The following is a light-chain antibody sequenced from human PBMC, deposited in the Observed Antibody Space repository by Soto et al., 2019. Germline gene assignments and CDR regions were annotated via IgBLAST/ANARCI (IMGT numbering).Light chain of an antibody. CDR2: GVS. CDR3: QQSFSAPRT. Sequence: DIRMTQFPSSLSASVGDRVTITCRASQSISRSLNWYQQRPGKAPGLLIYGVSNLQSGVPTRFSGSGSGTDVTLTISSLQPEDFATYFCQQSFSAPRTFGQGTKV. V-gene: IGKV1-39*01. J-gene: IGKJ1*01. CDR1: QSISRS.